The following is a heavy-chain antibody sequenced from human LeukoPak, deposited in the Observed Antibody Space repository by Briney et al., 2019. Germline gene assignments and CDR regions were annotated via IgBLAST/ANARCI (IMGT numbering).Heavy chain of an antibody. J-gene: IGHJ6*03. V-gene: IGHV4-59*01. CDR3: ARSSEGRYYYDSSGFSYYYYYMDV. CDR1: GGSISSYY. D-gene: IGHD3-22*01. CDR2: IYYSGST. Sequence: SETLSLTCTVSGGSISSYYWSWIRQPPGKGLEWIGYIYYSGSTYYNPSLGSRVTISVDTSKNQFSLKLSSVTAADTAVYYCARSSEGRYYYDSSGFSYYYYYMDVWGKGTTVTISS.